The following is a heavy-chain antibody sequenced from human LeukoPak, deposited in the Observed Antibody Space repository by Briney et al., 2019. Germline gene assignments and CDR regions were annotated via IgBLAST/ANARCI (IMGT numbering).Heavy chain of an antibody. D-gene: IGHD3-10*01. J-gene: IGHJ4*02. V-gene: IGHV1-69*13. CDR1: GGTFSSYA. CDR3: ARGPITMVRGVIINYFDY. CDR2: IIPIFGTA. Sequence: ASVKVSCTASGGTFSSYAISWVQQAPGQGLEWMGGIIPIFGTANYAQKFQGRVTITADESTSTAYMELSSLRSEDTAVYYCARGPITMVRGVIINYFDYWGQGTLVTVSS.